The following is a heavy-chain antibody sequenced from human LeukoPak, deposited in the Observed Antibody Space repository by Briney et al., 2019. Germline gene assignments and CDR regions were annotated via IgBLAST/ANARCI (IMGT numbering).Heavy chain of an antibody. J-gene: IGHJ5*02. D-gene: IGHD2-15*01. CDR3: ATAGGDGSRMGFDP. CDR2: ISADGSVT. V-gene: IGHV3-74*01. CDR1: GFTLSRYW. Sequence: GGSLRLSCADSGFTLSRYWMHWVCQTPGKGLVWVSCISADGSVTRYADSVKGRFTISRDNTKSTLYLQMHSLRAEDTAVYYCATAGGDGSRMGFDPWGQGTLVTVSS.